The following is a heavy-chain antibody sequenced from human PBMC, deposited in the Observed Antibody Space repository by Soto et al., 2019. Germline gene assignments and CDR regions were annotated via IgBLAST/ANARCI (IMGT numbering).Heavy chain of an antibody. Sequence: GGSLRLSCAASGFTFSGYAMHWVRQAPGMGLEWVAVILYDGKNKYYADSVKGRFTVSRDNSNNTLYLQMNSLRAEDTAVYYCAKQLSNFGGPLFDYWGQGTLVTVS. V-gene: IGHV3-30-3*02. CDR3: AKQLSNFGGPLFDY. J-gene: IGHJ4*02. D-gene: IGHD1-1*01. CDR1: GFTFSGYA. CDR2: ILYDGKNK.